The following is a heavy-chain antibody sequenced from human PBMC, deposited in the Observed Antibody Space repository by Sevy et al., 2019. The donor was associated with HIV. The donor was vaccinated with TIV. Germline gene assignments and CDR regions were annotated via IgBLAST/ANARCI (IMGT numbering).Heavy chain of an antibody. D-gene: IGHD3-3*01. CDR1: GFTFSRFA. CDR3: ASAADYDFWSGYSYFDY. Sequence: GGSLRLSCAASGFTFSRFAMSWVRQAPGKGLEWVSIISGSGDITYYEQSVKGRFTISRDNAKNSLYLQMNSLRAEDTAVYYCASAADYDFWSGYSYFDYWGQGTLVTVSS. CDR2: ISGSGDIT. J-gene: IGHJ4*02. V-gene: IGHV3-23*01.